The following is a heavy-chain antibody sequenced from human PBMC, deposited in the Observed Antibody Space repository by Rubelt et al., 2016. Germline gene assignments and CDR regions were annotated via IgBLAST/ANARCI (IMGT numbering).Heavy chain of an antibody. CDR1: GYTFTSYG. J-gene: IGHJ4*02. CDR3: ARDLPPFRRYNWNFPLDY. V-gene: IGHV1-18*01. CDR2: ISAYNGNT. D-gene: IGHD1-7*01. Sequence: QVQLVQSGAEVKKPGASVKVSCKASGYTFTSYGISWVRQAPGQGLEWMGWISAYNGNTNYAQKLQGRVTMNTDTSTSTAYMELRSLGSDDTAVYYCARDLPPFRRYNWNFPLDYWGQGTLVTVSS.